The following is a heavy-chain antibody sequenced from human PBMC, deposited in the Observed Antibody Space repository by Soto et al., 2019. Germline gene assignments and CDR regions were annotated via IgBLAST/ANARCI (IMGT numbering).Heavy chain of an antibody. Sequence: SETLSLTCTVSGGSISSYYWSWIRQPPGKGLEWIGYIYYSGSTNYNPSLKSRVTISVDTSKNQFSLKLSSVTAADTAVYYCARELTTVTNWFDPWGQGTLVTVSS. D-gene: IGHD4-4*01. V-gene: IGHV4-59*01. CDR3: ARELTTVTNWFDP. J-gene: IGHJ5*02. CDR2: IYYSGST. CDR1: GGSISSYY.